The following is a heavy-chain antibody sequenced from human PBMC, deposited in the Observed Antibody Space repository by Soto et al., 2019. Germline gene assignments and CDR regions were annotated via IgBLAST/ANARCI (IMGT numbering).Heavy chain of an antibody. V-gene: IGHV1-69*13. D-gene: IGHD5-18*01. CDR3: ARDHRLADMVILFDY. CDR1: GGTFSSYA. CDR2: IIPIFGTA. J-gene: IGHJ4*02. Sequence: ASVKVSCKASGGTFSSYAISWVRQAPGQGLEWMGGIIPIFGTANYAQKFQGRVTITADESTSTAYMELGSLRSEDTAVYYCARDHRLADMVILFDYWGQGTLVTVSS.